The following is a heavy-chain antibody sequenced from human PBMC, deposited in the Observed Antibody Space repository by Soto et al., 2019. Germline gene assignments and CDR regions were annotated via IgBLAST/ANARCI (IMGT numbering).Heavy chain of an antibody. CDR2: INHSGST. V-gene: IGHV4-34*01. Sequence: SETLSLTCAVYGGSFSGYYWSWIRQPPGKGLEWIGEINHSGSTNYNPSLKSRVTISVDTSKNQFSLKLSSVTAADTAVYYCASNRGGYYYGSGSRRGFWFDPWGQGTLVTV. J-gene: IGHJ5*02. CDR3: ASNRGGYYYGSGSRRGFWFDP. CDR1: GGSFSGYY. D-gene: IGHD3-10*01.